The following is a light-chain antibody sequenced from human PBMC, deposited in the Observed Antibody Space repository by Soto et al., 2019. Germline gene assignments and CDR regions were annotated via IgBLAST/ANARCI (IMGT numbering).Light chain of an antibody. J-gene: IGLJ3*02. CDR2: KSN. V-gene: IGLV1-44*01. CDR3: AAWDDSLNGRV. Sequence: QAVVTQPPSASATPGQRVTISCSGSSSNIGSNTVNWYQQLPGTAPKLLIYKSNQRPSGVPDRFSGSKSGTSASLAISGLQSEDEADYYCAAWDDSLNGRVFGVGTKVTVL. CDR1: SSNIGSNT.